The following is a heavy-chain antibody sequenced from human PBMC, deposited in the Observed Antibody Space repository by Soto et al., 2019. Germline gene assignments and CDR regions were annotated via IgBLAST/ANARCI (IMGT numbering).Heavy chain of an antibody. CDR3: ARDRWRRLGGDF. CDR1: GFVFSDYG. D-gene: IGHD2-21*02. V-gene: IGHV3-33*01. J-gene: IGHJ4*02. CDR2: IYNDGSNE. Sequence: QVQLLESGGGVVQPGRSLRLSCTASGFVFSDYGMHWFSQAPGKGLEWVAVIYNDGSNEYYGDSVKGRFTISRDNSQNTLYLQMNILRAEDTGVYYCARDRWRRLGGDFWGQGTLVTVSS.